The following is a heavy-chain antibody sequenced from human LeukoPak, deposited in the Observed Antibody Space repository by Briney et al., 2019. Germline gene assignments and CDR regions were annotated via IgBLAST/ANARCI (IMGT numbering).Heavy chain of an antibody. Sequence: ASVKLSCKASGYTFTGYYNHWVRQAPAPGLEWMGWINPNSGGTNYAQKSQGRVTMTRDTSISTAYMELSRLRSDDTAVYYCARVEPAAYCFDYWGQGTLVTVSS. CDR1: GYTFTGYY. V-gene: IGHV1-2*02. CDR3: ARVEPAAYCFDY. D-gene: IGHD6-25*01. CDR2: INPNSGGT. J-gene: IGHJ4*02.